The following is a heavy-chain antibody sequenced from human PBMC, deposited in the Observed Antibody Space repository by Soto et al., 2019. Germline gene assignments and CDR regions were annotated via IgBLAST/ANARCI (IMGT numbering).Heavy chain of an antibody. Sequence: GASLKISCKGSGYSFTSYWISWVRQMPGKGLEWMGRIDPSDSYTNYSPSFQGHVTISADKSISTAYLQWSSLKASDTAMYYCASSGWYSQYYYYGMDVWGQGTTVTVSS. D-gene: IGHD6-19*01. CDR3: ASSGWYSQYYYYGMDV. V-gene: IGHV5-10-1*01. CDR1: GYSFTSYW. CDR2: IDPSDSYT. J-gene: IGHJ6*02.